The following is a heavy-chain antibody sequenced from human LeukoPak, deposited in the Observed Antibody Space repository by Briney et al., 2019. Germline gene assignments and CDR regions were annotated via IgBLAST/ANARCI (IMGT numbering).Heavy chain of an antibody. D-gene: IGHD6-19*01. CDR3: ARVYSSGWSY. V-gene: IGHV3-23*01. CDR1: GFTVINYA. J-gene: IGHJ4*02. Sequence: PGGSLRLSCAASGFTVINYAMNWVRQAPGKGLEWVSTIRESSGDTYYEDSVKGRFTIYRDISRNTVYLQMNNLRAEDTAVYYCARVYSSGWSYWGQGTLVTVSS. CDR2: IRESSGDT.